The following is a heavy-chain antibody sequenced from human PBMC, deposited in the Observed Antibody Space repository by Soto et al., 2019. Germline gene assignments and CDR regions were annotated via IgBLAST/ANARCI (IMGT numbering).Heavy chain of an antibody. CDR1: GYAFTTYG. D-gene: IGHD1-1*01. J-gene: IGHJ4*02. Sequence: QVHLVQSGAEVKKPGASVKVSCQGSGYAFTTYGITWVRQAPGQGLEWMGWISAHNGNTNYAQKLQGRVTVTRDTXXXXXXXXXXXXXXXXXXXYXXXXXXYGDYWGQGALVTVSS. CDR2: ISAHNGNT. CDR3: XXXXYGDY. V-gene: IGHV1-18*01.